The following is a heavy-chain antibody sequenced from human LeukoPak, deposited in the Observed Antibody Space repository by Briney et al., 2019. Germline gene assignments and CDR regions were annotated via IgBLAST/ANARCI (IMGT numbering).Heavy chain of an antibody. CDR2: ISSSGSYI. V-gene: IGHV3-21*01. CDR1: GVTFSDSA. J-gene: IGHJ6*03. D-gene: IGHD3-3*01. CDR3: ARGAGTIFGEYYYYMDV. Sequence: GGSLRLSCAASGVTFSDSAMTWVRQVPVKGLEWFSSISSSGSYIYYADSVKGRFTISRDNAKNSLYLQMNSLRADDTAVYHCARGAGTIFGEYYYYMDVWGKGTAVTVSS.